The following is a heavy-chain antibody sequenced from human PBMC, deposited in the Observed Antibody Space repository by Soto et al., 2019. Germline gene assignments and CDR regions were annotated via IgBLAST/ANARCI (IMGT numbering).Heavy chain of an antibody. J-gene: IGHJ4*02. CDR1: GYTFTSYD. D-gene: IGHD2-15*01. CDR2: MNPNSGNT. V-gene: IGHV1-8*01. CDR3: GSQKVDARQY. Sequence: QVQLVQSGAEVKKPGASVKVSCKASGYTFTSYDINWVRQATGQGLEWMGWMNPNSGNTGYAQKFQGRVTMTRNTSRRTAYMGLSSVRSEDTAVYYCGSQKVDARQYWGQEALVTVSS.